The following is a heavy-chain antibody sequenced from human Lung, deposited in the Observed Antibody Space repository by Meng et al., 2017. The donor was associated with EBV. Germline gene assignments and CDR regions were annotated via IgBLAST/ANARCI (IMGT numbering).Heavy chain of an antibody. CDR3: AREYSSSSGLPGP. V-gene: IGHV4-30-4*08. Sequence: QVQLQEPGPGLLNPSQTLSLTCTVSGGSIRFGDYYWSWIRQPPGKGLEWIGYIYDSGSTSYNPSLMSRVTISVDTSRNQFSLKLTSVTAADTAVYYCAREYSSSSGLPGPWGQGTLVTVSS. CDR2: IYDSGST. CDR1: GGSIRFGDYY. D-gene: IGHD6-6*01. J-gene: IGHJ5*02.